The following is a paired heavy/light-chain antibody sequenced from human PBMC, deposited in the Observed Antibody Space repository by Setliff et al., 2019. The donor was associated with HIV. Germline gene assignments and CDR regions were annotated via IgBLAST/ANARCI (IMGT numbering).Heavy chain of an antibody. CDR1: GFSVSDTY. CDR3: ARGHFDLLTGWIPDGFDI. CDR2: IYPTGAS. J-gene: IGHJ3*02. Sequence: EVQLVESGRGLIRPGGSLRLSCAASGFSVSDTYMSWVRQAPGKGLEWVSFIYPTGASYYVDSVKGRFTISRDNSKNMVYLQMNSLRADDTAVYFCARGHFDLLTGWIPDGFDIWGQGTMVTVSS. V-gene: IGHV3-53*01. D-gene: IGHD3-9*01.
Light chain of an antibody. J-gene: IGKJ5*01. CDR2: TAS. CDR3: QQSNSFPIT. CDR1: QGIATW. V-gene: IGKV1-12*01. Sequence: DIQLTQSPPSLSASIGDRVTITCRASQGIATWLAWYQQKPGKAPKLLIYTASTLQSGVPSRFSGSESGTDFTLTINNVQPEDSATYYCQQSNSFPITFGPGTRLEIK.